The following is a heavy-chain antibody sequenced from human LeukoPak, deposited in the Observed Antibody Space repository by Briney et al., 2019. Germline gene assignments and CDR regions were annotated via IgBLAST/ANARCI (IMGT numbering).Heavy chain of an antibody. CDR1: GPSISNPSYY. Sequence: SQTLSLTCTVSGPSISNPSYYWAWIPQPAGKDLEWIGRLPIGGNTNYNPSSNTRDTISLDRSKNPVSLSLNPLTATGTALYYCARGGYNSRPGYCGQGTLVTVSS. D-gene: IGHD5-24*01. CDR3: ARGGYNSRPGY. V-gene: IGHV4-61*02. CDR2: LPIGGNT. J-gene: IGHJ4*02.